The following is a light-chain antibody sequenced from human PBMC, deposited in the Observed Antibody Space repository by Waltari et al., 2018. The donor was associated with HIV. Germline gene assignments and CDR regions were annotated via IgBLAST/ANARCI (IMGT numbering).Light chain of an antibody. Sequence: QSALTQPASVSGSPGQSITISCTGTNSDIGKYNLVSWYQQHPGKVPQVLILEVTTRPSGISHRFSGSKSDTTASLTISGLQAEDEADYYCSSYATGNTYVFGTGTSVTVL. V-gene: IGLV2-23*02. CDR3: SSYATGNTYV. J-gene: IGLJ1*01. CDR1: NSDIGKYNL. CDR2: EVT.